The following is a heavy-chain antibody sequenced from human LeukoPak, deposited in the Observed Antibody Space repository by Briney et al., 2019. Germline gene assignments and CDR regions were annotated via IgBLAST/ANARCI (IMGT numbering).Heavy chain of an antibody. D-gene: IGHD6-13*01. V-gene: IGHV1-46*01. CDR2: TNPSGGST. J-gene: IGHJ4*02. Sequence: GASVKVSCKASGYTFTSYYMHWVRQAPGQGLEWMGITNPSGGSTSYAQKFQGRVTMTRDTSTSTVYMELSSLRSEDTAVYYCATGIAAAGTEDYWGQGTLVTVSS. CDR3: ATGIAAAGTEDY. CDR1: GYTFTSYY.